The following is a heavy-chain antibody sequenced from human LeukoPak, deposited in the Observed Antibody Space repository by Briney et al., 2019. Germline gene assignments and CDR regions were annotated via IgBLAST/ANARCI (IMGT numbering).Heavy chain of an antibody. CDR1: GDSVSSYSVA. D-gene: IGHD6-13*01. Sequence: SQTLSLTCAISGDSVSSYSVAWNWIRQSPSRGLEWLGRTYYRSKWYNDYAVSVESRININPDTSKNQFSLHLNSVTPEDTAVYYCARASSSLDYFDYWGQGTLVSVSS. CDR3: ARASSSLDYFDY. J-gene: IGHJ4*02. CDR2: TYYRSKWYN. V-gene: IGHV6-1*01.